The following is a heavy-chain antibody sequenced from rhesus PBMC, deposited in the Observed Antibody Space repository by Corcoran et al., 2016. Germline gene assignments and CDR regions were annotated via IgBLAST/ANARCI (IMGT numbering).Heavy chain of an antibody. CDR3: SKNFGEYSPSDGLDS. CDR2: INRGGGRT. V-gene: IGHV3S25*01. D-gene: IGHD5-24*01. J-gene: IGHJ6*01. CDR1: GFTFSSYW. Sequence: EVQLVESGGGLAKPGGSLRLSCAASGFTFSSYWMNWVRQAPGKGLEWVSAINRGGGRTYYTDTVKGRFTSFRDNSKNTLSLQMNSLRAEETAVYYCSKNFGEYSPSDGLDSWGQGVVVTVSS.